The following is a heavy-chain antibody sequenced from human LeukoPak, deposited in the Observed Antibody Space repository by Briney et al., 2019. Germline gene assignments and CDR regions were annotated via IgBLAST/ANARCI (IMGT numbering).Heavy chain of an antibody. CDR1: GGSFSGYY. CDR3: ARRRGYSYGYTRVYHMDV. V-gene: IGHV4-34*01. D-gene: IGHD5-18*01. CDR2: INHSGST. Sequence: SETLSLTCAVYGGSFSGYYWSWIRQPPGKGLEWIGEINHSGSTNYNPSLKSRVTISVDTSKNQFSLKLSSVTAADTAVYYCARRRGYSYGYTRVYHMDVWGKGTTVTVSS. J-gene: IGHJ6*03.